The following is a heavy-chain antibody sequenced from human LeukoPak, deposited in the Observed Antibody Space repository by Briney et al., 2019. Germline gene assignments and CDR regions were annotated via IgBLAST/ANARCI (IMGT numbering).Heavy chain of an antibody. CDR1: GGSISSGSYY. Sequence: TASETLSLTCTVSGGSISSGSYYWSWIRQPAGKGLEWIGRIYTSGSTNYNPSLKSRVTISVDTSKNQFSRKLSSVTAADTAVYYCARVDYVAFDIWGQGTMVTVSS. J-gene: IGHJ3*02. D-gene: IGHD4-17*01. CDR2: IYTSGST. V-gene: IGHV4-61*02. CDR3: ARVDYVAFDI.